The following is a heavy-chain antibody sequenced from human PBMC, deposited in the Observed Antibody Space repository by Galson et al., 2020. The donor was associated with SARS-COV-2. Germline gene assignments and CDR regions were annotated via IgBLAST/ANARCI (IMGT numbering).Heavy chain of an antibody. CDR2: INPNSGGT. CDR1: GYTFTGYY. Sequence: ASVKVSCKASGYTFTGYYMHWVRQAPGQGLEWMGWINPNSGGTNYAQKFQGWVTMTRDTSISTAYMELSRLRSDDTAVYYCARGPLTYYDILTGYYFFDYWGQGTLVTVSS. D-gene: IGHD3-9*01. V-gene: IGHV1-2*04. J-gene: IGHJ4*02. CDR3: ARGPLTYYDILTGYYFFDY.